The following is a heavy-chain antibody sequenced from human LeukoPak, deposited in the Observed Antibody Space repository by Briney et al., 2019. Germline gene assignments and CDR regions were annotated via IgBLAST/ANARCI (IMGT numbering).Heavy chain of an antibody. D-gene: IGHD3-10*01. V-gene: IGHV4-4*07. CDR1: GGSISSYY. Sequence: SETLSLTCTVSGGSISSYYWGWIRQPPGKGLEWIGRIYTSGSSNYNPSLKSRVTMSVDMSTRQISLKLSSVTAADTAVYYCARAVGGDGSGSLWGPGTLVTVSS. CDR3: ARAVGGDGSGSL. J-gene: IGHJ4*02. CDR2: IYTSGSS.